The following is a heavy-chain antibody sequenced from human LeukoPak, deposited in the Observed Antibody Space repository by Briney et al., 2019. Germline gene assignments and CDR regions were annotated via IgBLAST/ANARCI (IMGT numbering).Heavy chain of an antibody. J-gene: IGHJ4*02. V-gene: IGHV4-61*08. CDR2: IYYSGST. Sequence: SQALSLTCAVSGGSISSGGYSWSWIRQPPGKGLEWIGYIYYSGSTNYNPSLKSRVTISVDTSKNQFSLKLSSVTAADTAVYYCARGITVTPHFDYWGQGTLVTVSS. CDR3: ARGITVTPHFDY. CDR1: GGSISSGGYS. D-gene: IGHD4-17*01.